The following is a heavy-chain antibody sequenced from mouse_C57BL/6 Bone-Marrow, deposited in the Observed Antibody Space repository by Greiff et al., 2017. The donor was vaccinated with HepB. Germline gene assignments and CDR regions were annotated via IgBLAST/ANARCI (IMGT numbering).Heavy chain of an antibody. D-gene: IGHD2-3*01. CDR1: GFNFKDYY. V-gene: IGHV14-2*01. Sequence: EVQLQQPGAELVKPGASVKLSCTASGFNFKDYYMHWVKQRPEQGLEWIGRIDPEDGDTKYDPKFQGKATITADTSSSTAYLQLSSLTSEDTAVYYWAPPPDGPGFAYWGQGTLVTVSA. CDR2: IDPEDGDT. J-gene: IGHJ3*01. CDR3: APPPDGPGFAY.